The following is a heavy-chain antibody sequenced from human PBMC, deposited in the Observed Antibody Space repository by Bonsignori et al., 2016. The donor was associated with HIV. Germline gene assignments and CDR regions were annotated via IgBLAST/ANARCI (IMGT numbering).Heavy chain of an antibody. V-gene: IGHV2-26*01. Sequence: QVTLKESGPVLVKPTETLTLTCTVSEFSLTIPKLGVSWIRQTPGKALEWLAHTFPDDEKSYNTPLKTRLTISKDTSRRQVILNMTNMGPADTGTYYCAGDHERAAGAPAYWGQGILVTVSS. CDR3: AGDHERAAGAPAY. D-gene: IGHD6-13*01. J-gene: IGHJ4*02. CDR1: EFSLTIPKLG. CDR2: TFPDDEK.